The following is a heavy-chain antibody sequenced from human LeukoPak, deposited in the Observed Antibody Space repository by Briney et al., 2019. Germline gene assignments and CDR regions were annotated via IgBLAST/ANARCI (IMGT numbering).Heavy chain of an antibody. J-gene: IGHJ4*02. V-gene: IGHV4-39*01. Sequence: KPSETLSLTCVVSGGSISSSNYYWGWIRQPPGKGLEWIGSIYYSGSTYYNPSLKTRVTVSVDTSKNQFSLKLSSVTAADTAVYFCARQTSPSYCSGGSCYFGFFDYWGQGTVVTVSS. CDR2: IYYSGST. D-gene: IGHD2-15*01. CDR1: GGSISSSNYY. CDR3: ARQTSPSYCSGGSCYFGFFDY.